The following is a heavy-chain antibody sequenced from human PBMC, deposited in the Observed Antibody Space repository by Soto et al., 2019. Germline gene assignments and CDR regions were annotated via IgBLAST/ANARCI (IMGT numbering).Heavy chain of an antibody. D-gene: IGHD3-22*01. Sequence: GGSLRLSCAASGFTFSSYAMHWVRQAPGKGLEWVAVISYDGSNKYYADSVKGRFTISRDNSKNTLYLQMNSLRAEDTAVYYCARDGEYYDSSGYLVTQDNAFDIWGQGTMVTVSS. CDR3: ARDGEYYDSSGYLVTQDNAFDI. J-gene: IGHJ3*02. CDR2: ISYDGSNK. CDR1: GFTFSSYA. V-gene: IGHV3-30-3*01.